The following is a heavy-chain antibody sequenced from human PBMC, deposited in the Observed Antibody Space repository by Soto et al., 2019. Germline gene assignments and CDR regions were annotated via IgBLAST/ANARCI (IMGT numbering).Heavy chain of an antibody. J-gene: IGHJ6*02. CDR3: ARDRSYCSFGSCPPPPPYYYGMDV. CDR2: INAGNGNT. D-gene: IGHD2-15*01. Sequence: GASVKVSCKASGYTFTSYAMHWVRQATGQRLEWMEWINAGNGNTKYSQKFQGRVTITRDTSASTAYMELSSLRSEDTAVYYCARDRSYCSFGSCPPPPPYYYGMDVWGQGTTVTVSS. V-gene: IGHV1-3*01. CDR1: GYTFTSYA.